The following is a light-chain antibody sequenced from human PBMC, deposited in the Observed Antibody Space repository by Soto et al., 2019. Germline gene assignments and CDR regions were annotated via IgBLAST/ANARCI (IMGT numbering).Light chain of an antibody. CDR2: AAS. CDR1: QGISNY. CDR3: QKYNSAPLN. J-gene: IGKJ4*01. Sequence: DIQMTHSPSSLSASVLDRVTITFRASQGISNYLAWYQQKPGKVPKLLIYAASTLQSGVPSRFSGSGSGTDFTLTISSLQPEDVATYYCQKYNSAPLNFGGGTKVDIK. V-gene: IGKV1-27*01.